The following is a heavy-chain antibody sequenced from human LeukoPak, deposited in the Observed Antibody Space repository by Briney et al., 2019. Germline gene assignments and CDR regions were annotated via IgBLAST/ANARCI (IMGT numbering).Heavy chain of an antibody. CDR1: GYTFTSFA. V-gene: IGHV7-4-1*02. D-gene: IGHD6-13*01. CDR2: INTNTGNP. CDR3: ARVSYSRHGNDPTSYYYYMDV. Sequence: ASVKVSCKASGYTFTSFAMNWVRQAPGQGLEWMGWINTNTGNPTYAQGFTGRFVFSLDTSVSTAYLQISSLKAEDTAVYYCARVSYSRHGNDPTSYYYYMDVWGKGTTVTVSS. J-gene: IGHJ6*03.